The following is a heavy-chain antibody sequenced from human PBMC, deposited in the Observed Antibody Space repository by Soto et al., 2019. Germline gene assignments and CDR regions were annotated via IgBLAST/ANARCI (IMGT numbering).Heavy chain of an antibody. V-gene: IGHV4-39*01. Sequence: XXTLSLTCTVSCGSITSSSYYWGCIRQPRGKGLEWIAXIYYSXSTYHNTSPKXXVTLSVDXXTNQSSLKMSSVTAADTAVYYCASPISPLARDYWGQGTLVTVSS. D-gene: IGHD6-13*01. J-gene: IGHJ4*02. CDR1: CGSITSSSYY. CDR2: IYYSXST. CDR3: ASPISPLARDY.